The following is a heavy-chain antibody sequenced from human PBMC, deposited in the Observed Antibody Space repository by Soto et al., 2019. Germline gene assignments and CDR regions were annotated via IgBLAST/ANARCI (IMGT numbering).Heavy chain of an antibody. CDR3: ARGYSSSWYGAFDI. V-gene: IGHV3-21*01. J-gene: IGHJ3*02. CDR1: GFTFSSYS. D-gene: IGHD6-13*01. Sequence: GGSLRLSCAASGFTFSSYSMNWVRQAPGKGLEWVSSISSSSSYIYYADSVKGRFTISRDNAKNSVYLQMNSLRAEDTAVYYCARGYSSSWYGAFDIWGQGTTVTVSS. CDR2: ISSSSSYI.